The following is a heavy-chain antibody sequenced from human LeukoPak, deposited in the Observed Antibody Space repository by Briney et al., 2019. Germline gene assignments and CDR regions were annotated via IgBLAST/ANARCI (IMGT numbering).Heavy chain of an antibody. CDR2: IRSDGSNK. D-gene: IGHD6-13*01. V-gene: IGHV3-30*02. Sequence: GGSLRLSCAASGFTFSNYGMHWVRQAPGKGLEWVTFIRSDGSNKYYADSVKGRFTISRDNSKNTLYLQMNSLRAEDTAVYYCARITEQQLVVDAFDIWGQGTMVTVSS. CDR1: GFTFSNYG. CDR3: ARITEQQLVVDAFDI. J-gene: IGHJ3*02.